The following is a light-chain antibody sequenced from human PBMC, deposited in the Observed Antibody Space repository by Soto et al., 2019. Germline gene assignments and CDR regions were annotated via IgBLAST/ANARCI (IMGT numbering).Light chain of an antibody. CDR2: KGS. V-gene: IGKV1-5*03. CDR1: QGISSW. J-gene: IGKJ1*01. CDR3: QQYNSYWT. Sequence: IPMTQSPSTLSASVGDSVPITCRASQGISSWLAWYQQQQGTAPTHLISKGSSLEGGVPSRFIGSGCGTEFPLTISSQQPEEFATYDCQQYNSYWTFGQGTKGDIK.